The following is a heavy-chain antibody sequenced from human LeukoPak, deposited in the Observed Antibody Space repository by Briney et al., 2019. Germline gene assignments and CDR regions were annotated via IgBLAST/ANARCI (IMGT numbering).Heavy chain of an antibody. CDR2: IWYDGSNT. D-gene: IGHD6-6*01. CDR1: GFTFSSYG. Sequence: GRSLRLSCAASGFTFSSYGMHWVRQAPGKGLEWVAVIWYDGSNTYYADSVKGRFTISRDNSKNTLYLQMNSLRAEDTAVYYCARDPGSSLYYYYYMDVWGKGTTVTVSS. CDR3: ARDPGSSLYYYYYMDV. V-gene: IGHV3-33*01. J-gene: IGHJ6*03.